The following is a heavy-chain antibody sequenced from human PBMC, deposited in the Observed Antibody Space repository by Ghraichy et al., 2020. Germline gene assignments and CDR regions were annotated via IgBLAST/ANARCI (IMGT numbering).Heavy chain of an antibody. Sequence: SETLSLTCVVYGGSFSASYWSWIRQPPGKGLEWIGEINHSGSTNYNPSLKSRVTISVDTSKNQFSLRLSSVTAADTALYYCARLPAGKAAATSYVMDVWGQGTTVAVS. V-gene: IGHV4-34*01. J-gene: IGHJ6*02. D-gene: IGHD6-25*01. CDR3: ARLPAGKAAATSYVMDV. CDR1: GGSFSASY. CDR2: INHSGST.